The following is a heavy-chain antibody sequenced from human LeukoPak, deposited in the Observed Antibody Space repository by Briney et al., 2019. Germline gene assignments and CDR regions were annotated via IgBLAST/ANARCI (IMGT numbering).Heavy chain of an antibody. Sequence: SETLSLTCTVSGGSISSGDYYWSWIRQPPGKGLEWIGYIYYSGSTYYNPSLKSRVTISVDTSKNQFSLKLSSVTAADTAVYYCARGRIVPAATHFDYWGQGTLVTVSS. J-gene: IGHJ4*02. CDR1: GGSISSGDYY. CDR3: ARGRIVPAATHFDY. D-gene: IGHD2-2*01. CDR2: IYYSGST. V-gene: IGHV4-30-4*01.